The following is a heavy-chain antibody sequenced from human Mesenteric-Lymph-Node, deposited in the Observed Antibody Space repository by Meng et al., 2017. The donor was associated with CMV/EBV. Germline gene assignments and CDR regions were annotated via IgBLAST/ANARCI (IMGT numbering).Heavy chain of an antibody. CDR1: GYTFTGYY. CDR2: INPNSGGT. V-gene: IGHV1-2*06. CDR3: ARDLARF. J-gene: IGHJ4*02. Sequence: QVPVLQLGAEVEKPGASVKVSCKASGYTFTGYYMHWVRQAAGQGLEWMGRINPNSGGTNYAREFEGRVTMTRETSISTAYMELSRLRPDDTAVYSCARDLARFWGQGTLVTVSS.